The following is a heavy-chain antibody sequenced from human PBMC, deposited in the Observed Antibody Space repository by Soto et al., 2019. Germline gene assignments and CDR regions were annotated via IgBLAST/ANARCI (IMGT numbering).Heavy chain of an antibody. D-gene: IGHD2-2*01. Sequence: ASVKVSCKASGYTFTGYYMHWVRQAPGQGLEWMGWINPNSGGTNYAQKFQGRVTMTRDTSISTAYRERSRLRSDDTAVYYCARDLSGVVVHAAQNHDDFDIWGQGAVAPVSS. CDR3: ARDLSGVVVHAAQNHDDFDI. CDR2: INPNSGGT. J-gene: IGHJ3*02. V-gene: IGHV1-2*02. CDR1: GYTFTGYY.